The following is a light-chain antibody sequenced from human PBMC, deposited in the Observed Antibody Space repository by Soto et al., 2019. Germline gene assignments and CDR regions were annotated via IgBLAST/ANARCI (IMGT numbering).Light chain of an antibody. Sequence: DIQMSQSPSTLSGSVGARVTITCRASQTISSLLAWYQQKPGKAPKLLIYKASALKSGVPSRFSGSGSVTEFTLTISSLQPDDFATYYCQHYKSYAEACGQGT. CDR1: QTISSL. J-gene: IGKJ1*01. CDR3: QHYKSYAEA. CDR2: KAS. V-gene: IGKV1-5*03.